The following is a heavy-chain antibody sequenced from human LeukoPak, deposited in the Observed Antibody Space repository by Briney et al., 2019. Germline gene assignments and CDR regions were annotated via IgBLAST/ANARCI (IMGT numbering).Heavy chain of an antibody. CDR1: GFTFSSYA. D-gene: IGHD3-22*01. CDR2: ISYDGSNK. Sequence: PGGSLRLSCAASGFTFSSYAMHWVRQAPGKGLEWVAVISYDGSNKYYADSVKGRFTISRDNSKNTLYLQMNSLRAEDTAVYYCASGYYDGNFDYWGQGTLVTVSS. J-gene: IGHJ4*02. CDR3: ASGYYDGNFDY. V-gene: IGHV3-30-3*01.